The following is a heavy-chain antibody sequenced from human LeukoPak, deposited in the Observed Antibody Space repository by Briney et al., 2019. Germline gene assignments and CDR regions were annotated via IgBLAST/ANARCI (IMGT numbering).Heavy chain of an antibody. Sequence: SETLSLTCTVSGGSISSYYWSWIRQSPGKGLEWIGYIYYSGSTNYNPSLKSRVTISVDTSKNQFSLKLSSVTAADTAMYYCARHSHGYHIDYWGQGTLVTVSS. CDR2: IYYSGST. D-gene: IGHD6-25*01. CDR3: ARHSHGYHIDY. V-gene: IGHV4-59*08. J-gene: IGHJ4*02. CDR1: GGSISSYY.